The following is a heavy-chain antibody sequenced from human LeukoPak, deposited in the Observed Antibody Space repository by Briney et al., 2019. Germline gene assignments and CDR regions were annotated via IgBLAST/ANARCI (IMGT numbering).Heavy chain of an antibody. CDR3: ARDGRFGELFNWFDP. D-gene: IGHD3-10*01. Sequence: SETLSLTCTVSGGSVSSSDYYWGWIRQPPGKGLECIGSNSYSGIPYYNPSLKSRVTISIDTSKNQFSLKLSSVTAADTAVYYCARDGRFGELFNWFDPWGQGTLVTVSS. V-gene: IGHV4-39*07. CDR2: NSYSGIP. CDR1: GGSVSSSDYY. J-gene: IGHJ5*02.